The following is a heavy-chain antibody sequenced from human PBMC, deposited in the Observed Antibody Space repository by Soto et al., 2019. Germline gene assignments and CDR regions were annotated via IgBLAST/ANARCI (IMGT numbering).Heavy chain of an antibody. D-gene: IGHD5-12*01. CDR2: ISGSGGST. J-gene: IGHJ4*02. V-gene: IGHV3-23*01. CDR1: GFTFSSYA. CDR3: AKDLGWLRRKGVDY. Sequence: GGSLRLSCAASGFTFSSYAMSWVRQAPGKGLEWVSAISGSGGSTYYADSVKGRFTISRDNSKNTLYLQMNSLRAEDTAVYYCAKDLGWLRRKGVDYWGQGTLVTVSS.